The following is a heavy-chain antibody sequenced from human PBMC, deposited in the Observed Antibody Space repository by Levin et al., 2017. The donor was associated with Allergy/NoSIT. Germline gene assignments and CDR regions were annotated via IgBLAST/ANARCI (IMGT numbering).Heavy chain of an antibody. J-gene: IGHJ4*02. D-gene: IGHD5-18*01. V-gene: IGHV3-30*04. Sequence: LSLTCATSGFTFSSYSMHWVRQAPGKGLEWVALISYDGSNQYYADSVKGRFTISRDNSKKILYLQMNSLRAEDTAVFYCAYNSYGQINYFDYWGQGTLVTVSS. CDR1: GFTFSSYS. CDR3: AYNSYGQINYFDY. CDR2: ISYDGSNQ.